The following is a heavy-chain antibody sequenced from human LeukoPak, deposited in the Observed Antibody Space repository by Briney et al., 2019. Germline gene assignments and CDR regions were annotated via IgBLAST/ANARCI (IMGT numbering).Heavy chain of an antibody. D-gene: IGHD3-10*01. Sequence: GSSVKVSCKASGGTFSSYAISWVRQAPGQGLEWMGRIIPILGIANYAQKFQGRVTITADKSTSTAYMELSSLRSEDTAVYYCAREVFYYGSGRPKPIDYWGQGTLVTVSS. CDR2: IIPILGIA. CDR3: AREVFYYGSGRPKPIDY. V-gene: IGHV1-69*04. CDR1: GGTFSSYA. J-gene: IGHJ4*02.